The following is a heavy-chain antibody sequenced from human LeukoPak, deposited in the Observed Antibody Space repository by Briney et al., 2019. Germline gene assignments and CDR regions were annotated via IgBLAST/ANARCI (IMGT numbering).Heavy chain of an antibody. CDR2: ITWNSNSI. Sequence: GRSLRLSCAASGFTFDDYAMPWVRQAPGKGLEWVSGITWNSNSIGYADSVKGRFTISRDNAKNSLYLQMNSLRAEDTAFYYCAKDIFRVAERGFDYWGQGTLVTVSS. D-gene: IGHD6-19*01. V-gene: IGHV3-9*01. CDR3: AKDIFRVAERGFDY. J-gene: IGHJ4*02. CDR1: GFTFDDYA.